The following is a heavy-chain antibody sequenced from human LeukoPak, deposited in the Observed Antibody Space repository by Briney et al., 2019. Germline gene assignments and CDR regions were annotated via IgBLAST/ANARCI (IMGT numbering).Heavy chain of an antibody. CDR2: ISAYNGNT. Sequence: ASVKVSCKASGYTFTSYGISWVRQAPGQGLEWMGWISAYNGNTNYAQKLQGRVTMTTDTSTSTAYMELRSLRSDDTAVYYCARDSWFGELPPVYYYMDVWGKGTTVTISS. CDR1: GYTFTSYG. V-gene: IGHV1-18*01. D-gene: IGHD3-10*01. CDR3: ARDSWFGELPPVYYYMDV. J-gene: IGHJ6*03.